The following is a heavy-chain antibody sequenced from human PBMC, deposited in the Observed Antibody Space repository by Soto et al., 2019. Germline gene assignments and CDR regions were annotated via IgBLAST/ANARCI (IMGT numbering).Heavy chain of an antibody. D-gene: IGHD3-10*01. Sequence: QVQLVQSGAEVKKPGASVKFSCKASGYTFTSYAMHWVRQAPGQRLEWMGWINAGNGNTKYSQKFQGRVTITRDSSASTAYMELSSLRSEDTAVYYCARVRITMVRGVSSYYYGMDVWGQGTTVTVSS. CDR3: ARVRITMVRGVSSYYYGMDV. CDR2: INAGNGNT. V-gene: IGHV1-3*01. J-gene: IGHJ6*02. CDR1: GYTFTSYA.